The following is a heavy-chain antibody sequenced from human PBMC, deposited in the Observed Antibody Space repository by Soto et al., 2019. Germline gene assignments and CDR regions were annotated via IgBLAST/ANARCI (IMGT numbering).Heavy chain of an antibody. CDR1: GGTFSSYT. V-gene: IGHV1-2*04. J-gene: IGHJ6*02. D-gene: IGHD6-25*01. CDR3: ASGKGGVGYISLDV. CDR2: INPNSGGT. Sequence: ASVKVSCKASGGTFSSYTMSWVRQAPGQGLEWMGWINPNSGGTNYAQKFQGWVTMTRDTSISTAYMELSRLRSDDTAVYYCASGKGGVGYISLDVWGQGTTVTVSS.